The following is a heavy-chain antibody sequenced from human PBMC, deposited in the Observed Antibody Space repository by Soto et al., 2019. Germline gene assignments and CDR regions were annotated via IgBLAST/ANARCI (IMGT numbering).Heavy chain of an antibody. V-gene: IGHV6-1*01. D-gene: IGHD5-12*01. CDR2: TYYRTRWYN. Sequence: PSPTLSLTCAISADTVSSNRAAWNWIRQSPSRGLEWLGRTYYRTRWYNDYAVSVKGRITINPDPSRNQFYLQVNSVTSEDTAVYYCAAATRGYLYYGLDVWGQGTTVTVSS. J-gene: IGHJ6*02. CDR1: ADTVSSNRAA. CDR3: AAATRGYLYYGLDV.